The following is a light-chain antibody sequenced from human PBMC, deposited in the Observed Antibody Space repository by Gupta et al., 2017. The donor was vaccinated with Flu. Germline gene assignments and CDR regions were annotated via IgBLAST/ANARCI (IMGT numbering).Light chain of an antibody. CDR3: FSTDNSGDHRL. CDR2: EDT. V-gene: IGLV3-10*01. CDR1: ALPKKY. J-gene: IGLJ3*02. Sequence: SYELTQPPSVSVSPGQTARITCSGHALPKKYAYWYQQKSGQAPVLVIYEDTKRPSGIPARFSGSASGTVASLTISEAQVEDEADYYCFSTDNSGDHRLFGGGTKLTVL.